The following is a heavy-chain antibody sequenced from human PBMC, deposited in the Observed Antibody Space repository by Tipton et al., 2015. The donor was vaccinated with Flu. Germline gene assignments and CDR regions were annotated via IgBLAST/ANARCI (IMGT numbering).Heavy chain of an antibody. V-gene: IGHV4-61*09. CDR2: IYLSGST. CDR1: GGSITVDDYH. Sequence: TLSLTCTVSGGSITVDDYHWTWIRQPAGKGLEWIGHIYLSGSTTYNPSLKSRVTISKDTSKNQISLKVRSVTAADTAVYYCARGDYGDYDHEADAFDIWGQGTLVTVSA. J-gene: IGHJ3*02. CDR3: ARGDYGDYDHEADAFDI. D-gene: IGHD4-17*01.